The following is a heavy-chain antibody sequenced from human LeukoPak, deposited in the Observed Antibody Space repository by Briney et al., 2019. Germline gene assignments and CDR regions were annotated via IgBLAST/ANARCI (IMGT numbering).Heavy chain of an antibody. V-gene: IGHV1-2*02. J-gene: IGHJ4*02. CDR1: GYTFTDYY. Sequence: ASVKVSCKASGYTFTDYYLHWVRQASGQGLEWMGWIHPNSGATTYAQKFQGRVSMTRDTSINTVFMELSRLTFDDTAVYYCSREDYWGQGTLVTVSS. CDR2: IHPNSGAT. CDR3: SREDY.